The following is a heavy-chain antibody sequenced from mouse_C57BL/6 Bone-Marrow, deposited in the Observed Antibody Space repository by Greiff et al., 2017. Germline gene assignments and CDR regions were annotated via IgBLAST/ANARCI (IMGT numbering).Heavy chain of an antibody. J-gene: IGHJ4*01. D-gene: IGHD2-13*01. Sequence: VQLQQSGAELVRPGASVTLSCTASGFNIKDDYMHWVKQRPEQGLEWIGWFAPEHGVPESASKFQGKATRTADTSSNTAYLQLSSLTSEDTAVYYCTTDYVAMDYWGQGTSGTVSS. V-gene: IGHV14-4*01. CDR3: TTDYVAMDY. CDR1: GFNIKDDY. CDR2: FAPEHGVP.